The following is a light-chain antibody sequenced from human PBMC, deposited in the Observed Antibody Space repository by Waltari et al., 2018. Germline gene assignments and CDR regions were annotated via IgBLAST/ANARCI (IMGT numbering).Light chain of an antibody. V-gene: IGKV3-15*01. CDR1: QSVSSN. CDR2: GAS. Sequence: IVMMQPPATLSPSPGERATLSCRASQSVSSNLAWYQQKPGQAPRLLIYGASTRATGIPARFSGSGSGTEFTLTISSLQSEDFAVYYCQQYNNWRWTFGQGTKVEIK. J-gene: IGKJ1*01. CDR3: QQYNNWRWT.